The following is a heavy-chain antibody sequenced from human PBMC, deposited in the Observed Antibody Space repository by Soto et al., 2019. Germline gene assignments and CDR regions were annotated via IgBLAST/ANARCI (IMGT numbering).Heavy chain of an antibody. CDR2: IIPIFGTA. Sequence: ASVKISCKASGGTFSSYAISWVRQAPGQGLEWMGGIIPIFGTANYAQKFQGRVRITADKFTSTAYMEQRSLRTEDTAVYYCAREDNGSGSYYTGYYCYYGMDVWGQGTTVTVSS. D-gene: IGHD3-10*01. CDR3: AREDNGSGSYYTGYYCYYGMDV. J-gene: IGHJ6*02. V-gene: IGHV1-69*06. CDR1: GGTFSSYA.